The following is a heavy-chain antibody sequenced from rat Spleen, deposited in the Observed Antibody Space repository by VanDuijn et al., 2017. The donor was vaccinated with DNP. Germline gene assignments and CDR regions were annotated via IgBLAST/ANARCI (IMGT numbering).Heavy chain of an antibody. Sequence: EVQLVESGGDLVQPGGSLKLSCVASGIIFSDCDMAWVRQAPRKGLEWVATITYDGSRTFYRDSVKGRFTISRENAKSTLYLQMDSLRSEDTATYYCATPPYGYNYRYFDFWGPGTMVTVSS. D-gene: IGHD1-6*01. CDR3: ATPPYGYNYRYFDF. V-gene: IGHV5S10*01. CDR1: GIIFSDCD. J-gene: IGHJ1*01. CDR2: ITYDGSRT.